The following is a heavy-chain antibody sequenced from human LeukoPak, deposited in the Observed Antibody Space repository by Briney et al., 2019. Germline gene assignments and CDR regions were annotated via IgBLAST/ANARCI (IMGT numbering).Heavy chain of an antibody. J-gene: IGHJ4*02. CDR3: ARGSTYFVY. V-gene: IGHV3-7*04. D-gene: IGHD1-26*01. CDR1: GFTIGNYW. Sequence: PGGSLRLSCAASGFTIGNYWMTWVRQAPGKGLEWVANIKQDGSEEYYVDSVKGRFTVSRDNAKNSLYLQINSLRAEDTAVYYCARGSTYFVYWGQGTLVTVSS. CDR2: IKQDGSEE.